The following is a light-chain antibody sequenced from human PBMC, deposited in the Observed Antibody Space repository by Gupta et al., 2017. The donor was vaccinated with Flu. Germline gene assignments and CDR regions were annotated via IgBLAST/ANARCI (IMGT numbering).Light chain of an antibody. CDR2: KAS. J-gene: IGKJ4*01. CDR3: QQYHRYPVT. CDR1: QNISIA. V-gene: IGKV1-5*03. Sequence: DIQMTQSPSTLSASVGDRVTITCRASQNISIALAWYQQKTGKAPNLLIYKASDLQGGVTSRFSDSGSGPDFTLTLNNLQPDDFATYYCQQYHRYPVTFGGGTRVDIK.